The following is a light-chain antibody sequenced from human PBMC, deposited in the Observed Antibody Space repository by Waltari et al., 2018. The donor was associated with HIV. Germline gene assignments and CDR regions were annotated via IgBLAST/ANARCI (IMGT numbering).Light chain of an antibody. Sequence: SVLTQPPSASATPGQRVTISSSGRPSNPARNSVFWYQHLPGTAPKLLIHRNNQRPAGVPDRFSGSTSGTSASLAISGLRSEDEAEYYCVVWDDTLRGVIFGGGTKVAVL. CDR3: VVWDDTLRGVI. V-gene: IGLV1-47*01. CDR1: PSNPARNS. CDR2: RNN. J-gene: IGLJ2*01.